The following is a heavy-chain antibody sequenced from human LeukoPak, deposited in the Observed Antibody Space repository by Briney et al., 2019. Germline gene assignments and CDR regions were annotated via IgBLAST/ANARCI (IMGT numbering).Heavy chain of an antibody. D-gene: IGHD3-22*01. CDR1: GGTFSSYA. Sequence: SVKVSCKASGGTFSSYAISWVRQAPGQGLEWMGGIIPIFGTANYAQKFQGRVTITPDESTSTAYMELSSLRSEDTAVYYCAREPRPYYYDSSGYPLINNWFDPWGQGTLVTVSS. CDR2: IIPIFGTA. V-gene: IGHV1-69*13. J-gene: IGHJ5*02. CDR3: AREPRPYYYDSSGYPLINNWFDP.